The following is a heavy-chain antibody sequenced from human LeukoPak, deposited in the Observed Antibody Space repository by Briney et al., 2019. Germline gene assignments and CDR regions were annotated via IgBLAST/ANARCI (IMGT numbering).Heavy chain of an antibody. Sequence: GGSLRLSCAASGFSFSSYAIHWVRQAPGKGLEWVAIISYDGSDKHYADSVKGRFTISRDNSKRTLYLQVNSLRAEDTAIYYCAREEHWQLKSGPDYWGQGTLVTVSS. V-gene: IGHV3-30-3*01. CDR2: ISYDGSDK. CDR3: AREEHWQLKSGPDY. CDR1: GFSFSSYA. D-gene: IGHD1/OR15-1a*01. J-gene: IGHJ4*02.